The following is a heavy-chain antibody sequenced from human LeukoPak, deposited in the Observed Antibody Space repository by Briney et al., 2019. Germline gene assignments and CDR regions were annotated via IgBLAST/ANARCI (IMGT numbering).Heavy chain of an antibody. J-gene: IGHJ4*02. CDR3: AREPLRGAMVHFDY. V-gene: IGHV3-21*01. D-gene: IGHD5-18*01. CDR2: ISSSSSYI. Sequence: PGGSLILSCAASVFTFSSYSMNSVRQAPGKVLERVSSISSSSSYIDYADSVKGRFTISRDNAKNSLYLQMNSLRAEDTAVYYCAREPLRGAMVHFDYWGQGTLVTVSS. CDR1: VFTFSSYS.